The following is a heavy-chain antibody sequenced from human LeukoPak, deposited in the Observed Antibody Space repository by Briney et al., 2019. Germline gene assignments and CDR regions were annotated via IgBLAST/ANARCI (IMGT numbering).Heavy chain of an antibody. V-gene: IGHV4-38-2*02. Sequence: PSETLSLTCTVSGHSIINSYYWGWIRQPPGKGLEWIGSIYHSGSTYYNPSLKSRVKISVDTSKNQFSLKLSSVTAEDTAVYYCARERFDPWGQGTLVTVSS. CDR3: ARERFDP. J-gene: IGHJ5*02. CDR2: IYHSGST. CDR1: GHSIINSYY.